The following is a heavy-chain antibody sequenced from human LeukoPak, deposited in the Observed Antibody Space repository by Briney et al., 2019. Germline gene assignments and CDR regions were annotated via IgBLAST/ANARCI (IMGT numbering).Heavy chain of an antibody. CDR3: ARDPAGIAAAGLDY. J-gene: IGHJ4*02. CDR2: ISYDGSNK. D-gene: IGHD6-13*01. V-gene: IGHV3-30-3*01. CDR1: GFTFSSYA. Sequence: GGSQRLSCAASGFTFSSYAMHWVRQAPGKGLEWVAVISYDGSNKYYADSVKGRFTISRDNSKNTLYLQMNSLRAEDTAVYYCARDPAGIAAAGLDYWGQGTLVTVSS.